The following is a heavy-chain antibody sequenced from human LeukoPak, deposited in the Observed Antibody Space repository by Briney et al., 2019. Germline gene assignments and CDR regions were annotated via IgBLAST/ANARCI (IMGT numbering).Heavy chain of an antibody. J-gene: IGHJ4*02. CDR2: INHSGGT. Sequence: SETLSLTCAVYGGSFSGYYWSWIRQPPGKGLEWIGEINHSGGTNYNPSLKSRVTISVDTSKNQFSLKLSSVTAADTAVYYCARERDSATYYYDSSGYYVDYWGQGTLVTVSS. D-gene: IGHD3-22*01. CDR3: ARERDSATYYYDSSGYYVDY. CDR1: GGSFSGYY. V-gene: IGHV4-34*01.